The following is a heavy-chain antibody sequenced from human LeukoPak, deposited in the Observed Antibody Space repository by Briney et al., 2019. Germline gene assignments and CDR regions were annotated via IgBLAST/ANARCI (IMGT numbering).Heavy chain of an antibody. CDR3: ARFGSSGYYLRLFDY. D-gene: IGHD3-22*01. CDR1: SGSFSGYY. CDR2: INHSGST. V-gene: IGHV4-34*01. J-gene: IGHJ4*02. Sequence: SETLSLTCAVYSGSFSGYYWSWIRQPPGKGLEWIGEINHSGSTNYNPSLKSRVTISVDTSKNQFSLKLSSVTAADTAVYYCARFGSSGYYLRLFDYWGQGTLVTVSS.